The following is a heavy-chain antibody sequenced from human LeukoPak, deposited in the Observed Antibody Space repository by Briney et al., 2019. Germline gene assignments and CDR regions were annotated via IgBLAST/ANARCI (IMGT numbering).Heavy chain of an antibody. V-gene: IGHV1-2*02. D-gene: IGHD2/OR15-2a*01. J-gene: IGHJ4*02. Sequence: ASVKVSCKSSGFTFTDHYIHWVRLGPGQGLEWMGYIGPHSTFTSSPQEFQGRVTMTRDASMSTAYMELTRLTSDDTAVYYCVREGEGPLSKDFDYWGQGTLVTVSS. CDR2: IGPHSTFT. CDR3: VREGEGPLSKDFDY. CDR1: GFTFTDHY.